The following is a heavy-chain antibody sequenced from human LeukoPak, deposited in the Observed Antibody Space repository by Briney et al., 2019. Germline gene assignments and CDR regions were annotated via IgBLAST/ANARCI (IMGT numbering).Heavy chain of an antibody. D-gene: IGHD3-3*01. V-gene: IGHV4-30-4*01. CDR3: ARDGNYDFWNHPPPLYY. J-gene: IGHJ4*02. CDR2: IYYSGSA. CDR1: GGSISSGDYY. Sequence: PSETLSLTCAVSGGSISSGDYYWSWIRQPPGKGLEWIGYIYYSGSAYYNPSLKSRVTISVDTSKNQFSLKLSSVTAADTAVYYCARDGNYDFWNHPPPLYYWGQGTLVTVSS.